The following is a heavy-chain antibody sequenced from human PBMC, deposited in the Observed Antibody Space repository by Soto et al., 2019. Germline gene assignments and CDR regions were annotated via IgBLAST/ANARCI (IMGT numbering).Heavy chain of an antibody. J-gene: IGHJ4*02. CDR2: ISYDASNK. CDR3: ARWVYAFDY. CDR1: GFTFSTYA. D-gene: IGHD6-13*01. V-gene: IGHV3-30-3*01. Sequence: QVQLVESGGGVVQPGRSLRLSCAASGFTFSTYAMNCVRQAPGKGLEWVAAISYDASNKYYAGSVKGRFTISRDNYKNTLYLQMNSLRTEDTAMYYCARWVYAFDYWGQGTLVTVSS.